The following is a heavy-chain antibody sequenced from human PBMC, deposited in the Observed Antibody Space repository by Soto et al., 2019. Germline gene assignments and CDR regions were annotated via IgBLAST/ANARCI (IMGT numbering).Heavy chain of an antibody. CDR3: ATRGGPMTTVTPGAFDI. CDR1: GFTFSSYS. Sequence: EVQLVESGGGLVKPGGSLRLSCAASGFTFSSYSMNWVRQAPGKGLEWVSSISSSSSYIYYADSVKGRFTISRDNAKNSLYLQMNSLRAEDTAVYYCATRGGPMTTVTPGAFDIWGQGTMVTVSS. V-gene: IGHV3-21*01. CDR2: ISSSSSYI. D-gene: IGHD4-17*01. J-gene: IGHJ3*02.